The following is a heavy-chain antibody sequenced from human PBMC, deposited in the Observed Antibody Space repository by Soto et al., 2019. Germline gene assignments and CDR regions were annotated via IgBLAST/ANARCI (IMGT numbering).Heavy chain of an antibody. CDR2: INHSGST. J-gene: IGHJ6*03. Sequence: SETLSLTCAVYGGSFSGYYWSWIRQPPGKGLKWIGEINHSGSTNYIPSLKSRVTISVDTSKNLFSLKLSSVTAADTAVYYCARGHYKYSFHYYYYMDVWGKGTTVTVSS. D-gene: IGHD5-18*01. V-gene: IGHV4-34*01. CDR3: ARGHYKYSFHYYYYMDV. CDR1: GGSFSGYY.